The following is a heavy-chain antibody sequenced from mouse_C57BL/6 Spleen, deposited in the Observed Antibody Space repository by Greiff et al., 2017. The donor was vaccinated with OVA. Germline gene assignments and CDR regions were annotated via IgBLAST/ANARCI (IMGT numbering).Heavy chain of an antibody. CDR1: GYTFTDYY. V-gene: IGHV1-19*01. CDR3: ARGIYDYDWYFDV. D-gene: IGHD2-4*01. J-gene: IGHJ1*03. Sequence: EVQLQQSGPVLVKPGASVKMSCKASGYTFTDYYMNWVKQSHGKSLEWIGVINPYNGGTSYNQKFKGKATLTVDKSSSTAYMELNSLTSEDSAVYYCARGIYDYDWYFDVWGTGTTVTVSS. CDR2: INPYNGGT.